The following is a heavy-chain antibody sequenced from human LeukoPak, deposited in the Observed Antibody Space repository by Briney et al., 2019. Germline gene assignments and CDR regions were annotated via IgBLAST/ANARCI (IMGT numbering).Heavy chain of an antibody. V-gene: IGHV1-2*02. CDR3: ARDTHWGPFDY. D-gene: IGHD7-27*01. CDR1: GGTFSSYA. Sequence: GASVKVSCKASGGTFSSYAITWVRQAPGQGLEWMGWISPNSGDTHSAQTFQGRVTMTRDTSISTAYMELSRLKSDDTAVYYCARDTHWGPFDYWGQGTLVTVSS. CDR2: ISPNSGDT. J-gene: IGHJ4*02.